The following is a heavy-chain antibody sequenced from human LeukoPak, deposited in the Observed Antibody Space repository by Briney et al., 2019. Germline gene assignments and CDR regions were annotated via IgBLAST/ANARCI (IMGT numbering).Heavy chain of an antibody. V-gene: IGHV3-43*01. CDR3: AKAGREYYYYMDV. CDR2: ISWDGGST. CDR1: GFTFDDYT. D-gene: IGHD1-1*01. Sequence: GGSLRLSCAASGFTFDDYTMHWVRQAPGKGLEWVSLISWDGGSTYYADSVKGRFTISGDNSKNSLYLQMNSLRTEDTALYYCAKAGREYYYYMDVWGKGTTVTVSS. J-gene: IGHJ6*03.